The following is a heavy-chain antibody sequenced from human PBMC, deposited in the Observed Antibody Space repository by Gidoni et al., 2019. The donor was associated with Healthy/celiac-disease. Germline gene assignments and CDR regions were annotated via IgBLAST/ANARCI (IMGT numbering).Heavy chain of an antibody. V-gene: IGHV3-30*18. CDR3: AKANQLLEYYYYGMDV. Sequence: VQLVESGRGVVQPGSSLRLSCAASGFTFRSSGMHWVRQAPGKRLEWVAVISYDGINKYYADSVKGRFNISRDNSKNTLYLQMKSLRAEDTAVYYCAKANQLLEYYYYGMDVWGQGTTVTVSS. CDR1: GFTFRSSG. D-gene: IGHD2-2*01. CDR2: ISYDGINK. J-gene: IGHJ6*02.